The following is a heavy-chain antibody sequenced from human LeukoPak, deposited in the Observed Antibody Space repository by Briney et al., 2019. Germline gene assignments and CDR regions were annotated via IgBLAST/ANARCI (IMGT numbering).Heavy chain of an antibody. CDR1: GFTVSSNY. CDR3: ARLSYDDAFDI. Sequence: GGSLRLSCAASGFTVSSNYMSWVRQAPGKGLEWVSVIYSGGSTYYADSVKGRFTISRDNSKNTLYLQMNSLRAEDTAVYYCARLSYDDAFDIWGQGTMVTVSS. V-gene: IGHV3-66*02. J-gene: IGHJ3*02. CDR2: IYSGGST. D-gene: IGHD3-22*01.